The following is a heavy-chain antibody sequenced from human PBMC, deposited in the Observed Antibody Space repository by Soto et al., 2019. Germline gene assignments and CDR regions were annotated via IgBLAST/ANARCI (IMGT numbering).Heavy chain of an antibody. CDR1: GGSISSSSPY. J-gene: IGHJ4*02. CDR2: IYYTGIT. D-gene: IGHD6-13*01. Sequence: QLQLQESGPGLVKPSETLSLTCGVSGGSISSSSPYWGWIRQPPGKGLQWIGNIYYTGITYFTPSLKSRVTISVDTSKKQFFLKLTSVTAADTAVYYCATGYGSSWYDYWGQGTLVTVAS. V-gene: IGHV4-39*01. CDR3: ATGYGSSWYDY.